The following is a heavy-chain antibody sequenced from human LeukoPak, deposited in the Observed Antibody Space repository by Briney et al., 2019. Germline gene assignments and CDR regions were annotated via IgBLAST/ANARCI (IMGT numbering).Heavy chain of an antibody. D-gene: IGHD2-2*01. J-gene: IGHJ4*02. Sequence: PGGSLRLSCAASGFTFSSYGIHWVRQAPGKGLEWVAFIRYDGSNKYYADSVKGRFTISRDNSKNTLYLQMNSLRAEDTAVYYYSYQLDLDSLFDYWGQGTLVTVSS. V-gene: IGHV3-30*02. CDR1: GFTFSSYG. CDR2: IRYDGSNK. CDR3: SYQLDLDSLFDY.